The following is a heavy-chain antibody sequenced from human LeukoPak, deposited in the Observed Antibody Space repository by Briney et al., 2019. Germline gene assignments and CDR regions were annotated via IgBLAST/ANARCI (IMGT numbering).Heavy chain of an antibody. CDR2: IYYSGST. Sequence: PSETLSLTCTVSGGSISSYYWSWIRQPPGKGLEWIGYIYYSGSTNYNPSLKSRVTISVDTSKNQFSLKLSSVTAADTAVYYCAGGGVYFYDRSGYHPTGPTPRLDYWGLGNLVTVSS. V-gene: IGHV4-59*12. CDR3: AGGGVYFYDRSGYHPTGPTPRLDY. J-gene: IGHJ4*02. D-gene: IGHD3-22*01. CDR1: GGSISSYY.